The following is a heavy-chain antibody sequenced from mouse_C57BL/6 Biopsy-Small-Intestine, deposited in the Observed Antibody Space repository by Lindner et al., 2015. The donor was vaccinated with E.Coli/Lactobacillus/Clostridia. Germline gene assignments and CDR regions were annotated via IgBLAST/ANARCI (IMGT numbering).Heavy chain of an antibody. J-gene: IGHJ4*01. D-gene: IGHD2-4*01. CDR3: GSDDSYAMDY. V-gene: IGHV14-3*01. Sequence: VQLQESGAEVVRPGASVELSCTASGLNIKDDYIHWVKQRPEQGLEWIGRIDPANGNTKYAPKFQDKATMTADTSSNTAYLQLISLTSEDTAVYYCGSDDSYAMDYWGQGTSVTVSS. CDR1: GLNIKDDY. CDR2: IDPANGNT.